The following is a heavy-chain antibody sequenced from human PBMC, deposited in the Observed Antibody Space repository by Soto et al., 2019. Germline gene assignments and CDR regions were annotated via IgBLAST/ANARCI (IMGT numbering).Heavy chain of an antibody. CDR1: GFTFSGYG. V-gene: IGHV3-30*03. J-gene: IGHJ4*02. D-gene: IGHD6-13*01. Sequence: QVQLVESGGGVVQPGGSLRLSCAASGFTFSGYGMHWVRQSPGEGLEWVAILANDGSYQYYAESVKGRFTISRDNSKNALYLQMDCLRPDDTAVYYCARGIGVSSCYPPDYWGQGNLVTVSS. CDR2: LANDGSYQ. CDR3: ARGIGVSSCYPPDY.